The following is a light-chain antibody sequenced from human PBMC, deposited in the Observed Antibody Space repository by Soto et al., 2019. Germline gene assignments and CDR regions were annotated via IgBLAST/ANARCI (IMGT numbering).Light chain of an antibody. Sequence: QSVLTQPASVSGSPGQSITISCTGTSSDLAIYEVSNRPSGVSNRFSGSKSGNTASLTISGLQAEDEADYYCSSYTSSSTLYVFGTGTKVTVL. CDR2: EVS. J-gene: IGLJ1*01. CDR3: SSYTSSSTLYV. V-gene: IGLV2-14*01. CDR1: SSDLA.